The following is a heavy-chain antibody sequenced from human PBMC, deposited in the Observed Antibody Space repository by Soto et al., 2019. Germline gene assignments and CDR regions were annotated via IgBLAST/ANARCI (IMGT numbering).Heavy chain of an antibody. CDR3: ARGSTESYPGSRIFEF. V-gene: IGHV3-23*01. Sequence: VGSLRLSCVSSGLTFGSRAMSCVRQAPGEGLQWVATTTDNGGDAKYADSVRGRFVISRDNSKKTLYLQMTSLTAEDSAMYFCARGSTESYPGSRIFEFWGRGTLVNVSS. CDR1: GLTFGSRA. CDR2: TTDNGGDA. D-gene: IGHD3-10*01. J-gene: IGHJ4*02.